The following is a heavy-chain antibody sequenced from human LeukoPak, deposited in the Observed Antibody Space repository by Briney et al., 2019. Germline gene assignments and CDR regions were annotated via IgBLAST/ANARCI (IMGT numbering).Heavy chain of an antibody. CDR1: GGSFSGYY. CDR3: ARVLSRNWCGRDCYSGIYYFYYYTDV. D-gene: IGHD2-21*02. CDR2: INHSGST. J-gene: IGHJ6*03. V-gene: IGHV4-34*01. Sequence: SETLSLTCAVYGGSFSGYYWSWIRQPPGKGLEWIGEINHSGSTNYNPSLKTRVTISVDTSQNQFSLNLSSVTAADRAVYYCARVLSRNWCGRDCYSGIYYFYYYTDVWGKGGTV.